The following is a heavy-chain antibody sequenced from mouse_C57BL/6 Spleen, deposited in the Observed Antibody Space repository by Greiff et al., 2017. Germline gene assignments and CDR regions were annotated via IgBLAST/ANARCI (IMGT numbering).Heavy chain of an antibody. V-gene: IGHV5-17*01. J-gene: IGHJ3*01. CDR2: ISSGSSTI. CDR1: GFTFSDYG. CDR3: ARGAFAY. Sequence: EVQGVESGGGLVKPGGSLKLSCAASGFTFSDYGMHWVRQAPEKGLEWVAYISSGSSTIYYADTLKGRFTISRDDAKNTLVLKMTSLRYEDTSRYYSARGAFAYWGQGTPVTVSA.